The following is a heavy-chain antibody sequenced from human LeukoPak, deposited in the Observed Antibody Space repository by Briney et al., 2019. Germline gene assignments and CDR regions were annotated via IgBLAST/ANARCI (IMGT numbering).Heavy chain of an antibody. J-gene: IGHJ4*02. CDR1: GFTFSNYG. D-gene: IGHD3/OR15-3a*01. Sequence: GGSLRLSCAASGFTFSNYGMNWVRQAPGRGREWVSRIIGTGGTTFYADSVKGRLTISRDNSRDTLYLQMNSLRAEDTAVYYCAKRLARTGTYHFDYWGQGTLVTVST. V-gene: IGHV3-23*01. CDR2: IIGTGGTT. CDR3: AKRLARTGTYHFDY.